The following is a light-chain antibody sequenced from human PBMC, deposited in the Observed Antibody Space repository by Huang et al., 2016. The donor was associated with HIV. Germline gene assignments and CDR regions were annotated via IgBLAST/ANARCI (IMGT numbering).Light chain of an antibody. CDR2: EAS. V-gene: IGKV3-20*01. Sequence: EILLTQSPGTLSLSPGERATLSCRASQSVGRTSLAWYQQQPGQAPTLLIYEASRRPSGRPDRFSGSGSGTDFTLSISRLEPEDFAVYYCQQYGSSPTTFGQGTKVEI. CDR3: QQYGSSPTT. CDR1: QSVGRTS. J-gene: IGKJ1*01.